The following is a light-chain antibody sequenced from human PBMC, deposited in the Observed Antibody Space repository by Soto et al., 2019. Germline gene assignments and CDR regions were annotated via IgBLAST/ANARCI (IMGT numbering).Light chain of an antibody. J-gene: IGKJ1*01. CDR2: AAS. Sequence: IQMTQSPSSLSASVGDRVTITCRASQGIRNDLGWYQQKPGKAPKRLIYAASSLQSGVPSRFSGSGSGTEFTLTISSLLPDDFATYYCQQYNRFSTWTFGQGTKADI. CDR3: QQYNRFSTWT. CDR1: QGIRND. V-gene: IGKV1-17*01.